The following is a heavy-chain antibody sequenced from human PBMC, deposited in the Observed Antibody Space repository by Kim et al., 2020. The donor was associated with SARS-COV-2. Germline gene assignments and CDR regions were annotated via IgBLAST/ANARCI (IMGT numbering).Heavy chain of an antibody. CDR2: INTNTGNP. D-gene: IGHD6-19*01. V-gene: IGHV7-4-1*02. CDR1: GYTFTSYA. J-gene: IGHJ4*02. CDR3: ARSIAVAADLYYFDY. Sequence: ASVKVSCKASGYTFTSYAMNWVRQAPGQGLEWMGWINTNTGNPTYAQGFTGRFVFSLDTSVSTAYLQISSLKAEDTAVYYCARSIAVAADLYYFDYWGQGTLVTVSS.